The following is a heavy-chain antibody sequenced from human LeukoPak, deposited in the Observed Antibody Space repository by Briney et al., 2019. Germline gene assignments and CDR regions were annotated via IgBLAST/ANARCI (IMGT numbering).Heavy chain of an antibody. CDR1: GLTFSSYW. J-gene: IGHJ4*02. CDR3: AREGGGARSFDY. D-gene: IGHD1-26*01. Sequence: GGSLRLSCAASGLTFSSYWMHWVRQAPGKGVVWVSRINSDGSDTAYADSVKGRFTISRDNAKNTLYLQMNSLRAEDTAVYYCAREGGGARSFDYWGQGTLVTVSS. CDR2: INSDGSDT. V-gene: IGHV3-74*01.